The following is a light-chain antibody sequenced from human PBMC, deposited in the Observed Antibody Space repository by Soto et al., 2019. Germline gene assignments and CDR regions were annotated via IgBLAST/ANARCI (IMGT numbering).Light chain of an antibody. CDR1: QSVNRH. V-gene: IGKV3-15*01. CDR3: EQYDSWPT. CDR2: GAS. J-gene: IGKJ1*01. Sequence: EIVMTHSPATLSVSPGERATLSCRASQSVNRHLAWYQQKPGQAPRLLIYGASTRDHGIPARFSGSGSGTDFTLTISSLQSEDFAVYYCEQYDSWPTFGQGTKVEIK.